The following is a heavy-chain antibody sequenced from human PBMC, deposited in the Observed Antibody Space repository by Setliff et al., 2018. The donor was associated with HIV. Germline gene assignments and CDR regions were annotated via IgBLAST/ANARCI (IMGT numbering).Heavy chain of an antibody. Sequence: PSETLSLTCTVSGGSFSSSSYYWGWIRQPPGKGLEWIGSIFYTGNTYYNPSLKSRVSISVDTSKNQFSLKLTSLTPADTAVYYCARALWWSDAFDIWGQGTMVTVS. D-gene: IGHD2-21*01. V-gene: IGHV4-39*07. CDR2: IFYTGNT. CDR3: ARALWWSDAFDI. CDR1: GGSFSSSSYY. J-gene: IGHJ3*02.